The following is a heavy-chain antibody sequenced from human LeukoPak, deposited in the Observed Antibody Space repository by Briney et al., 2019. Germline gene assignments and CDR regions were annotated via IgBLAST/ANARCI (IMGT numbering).Heavy chain of an antibody. D-gene: IGHD3-22*01. V-gene: IGHV1-8*01. Sequence: GASVKVSCKASGYTFTSYDINWVRQATGQGLEWMGWTNPNSGNTGYAQKFQGRVTMTRNTSISTAYMELSSLRSEDTAVYYCARASLGSGYYYDYFDYWGQGTLVTVSS. CDR1: GYTFTSYD. CDR3: ARASLGSGYYYDYFDY. CDR2: TNPNSGNT. J-gene: IGHJ4*02.